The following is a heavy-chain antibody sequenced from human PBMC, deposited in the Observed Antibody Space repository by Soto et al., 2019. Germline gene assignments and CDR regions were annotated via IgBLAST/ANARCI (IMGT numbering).Heavy chain of an antibody. CDR3: ARLEERLAAPSWFDP. J-gene: IGHJ5*02. Sequence: VASVQVSCKASGGTFSSYAISWVRQAPGQGLEWMGGIIPIFGTANYAQKFQGRVTITADKSTSTAYMELSSLRSEDTAVYYCARLEERLAAPSWFDPWGQGTLVTVSS. D-gene: IGHD3-16*01. V-gene: IGHV1-69*06. CDR1: GGTFSSYA. CDR2: IIPIFGTA.